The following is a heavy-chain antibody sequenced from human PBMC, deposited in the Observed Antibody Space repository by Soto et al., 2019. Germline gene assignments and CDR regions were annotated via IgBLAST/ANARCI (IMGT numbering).Heavy chain of an antibody. J-gene: IGHJ4*02. CDR3: ARSRGGTGVHFDY. CDR2: ISYDGSNK. CDR1: GFTFSNYG. D-gene: IGHD7-27*01. Sequence: QVQLVESGGGVVQPGRSLRLSCAASGFTFSNYGMHWVRQALGKGLEWVAVISYDGSNKYYPESVKGRFTISRDNSKNTLYLQMNSLRAEDTAVYYCARSRGGTGVHFDYWGQGTLVTVSS. V-gene: IGHV3-30*03.